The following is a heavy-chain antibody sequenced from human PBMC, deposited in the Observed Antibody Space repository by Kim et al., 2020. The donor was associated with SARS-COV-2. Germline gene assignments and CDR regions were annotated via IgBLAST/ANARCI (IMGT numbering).Heavy chain of an antibody. CDR1: GYSFTNYW. J-gene: IGHJ5*02. CDR3: AKGRYSNSWSSRYNWLDP. D-gene: IGHD6-13*01. Sequence: GESLKISCKGSGYSFTNYWIGWVRQMPGKGLEWMGIIYPGDSDTRYSPSFQGQVTISADKSISTAYLQWSRLKASDTAMYYCAKGRYSNSWSSRYNWLDPWGQGTLVTVSS. CDR2: IYPGDSDT. V-gene: IGHV5-51*01.